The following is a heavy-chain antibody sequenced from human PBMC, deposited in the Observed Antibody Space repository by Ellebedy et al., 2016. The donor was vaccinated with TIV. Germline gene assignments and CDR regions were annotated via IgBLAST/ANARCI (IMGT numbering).Heavy chain of an antibody. CDR2: IKPNSGDT. J-gene: IGHJ2*01. D-gene: IGHD6-13*01. Sequence: AASVKVSCQASGYTFSGYYIHWVRQAPGEGLEWMGRIKPNSGDTKYAQEFQGRVTMTTDTTISTAYMELSGLRSDDTAIYYCATEAAADPDWYLELWGRGTLVTVSS. CDR3: ATEAAADPDWYLEL. CDR1: GYTFSGYY. V-gene: IGHV1-2*06.